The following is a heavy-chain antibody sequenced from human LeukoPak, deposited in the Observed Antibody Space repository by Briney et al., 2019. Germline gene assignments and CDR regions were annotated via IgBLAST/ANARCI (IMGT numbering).Heavy chain of an antibody. CDR2: IYHSGST. Sequence: SETLSLTCTVSGYSISSGYYWGWIRQPPGKGLEWIGSIYHSGSTYYNPSLKSRVTISVDTSKNQFSLKLSSVTAADTAVYYCARISIAAAGTRWYFDLWGRGTLVTVSS. V-gene: IGHV4-38-2*02. CDR1: GYSISSGYY. D-gene: IGHD6-13*01. CDR3: ARISIAAAGTRWYFDL. J-gene: IGHJ2*01.